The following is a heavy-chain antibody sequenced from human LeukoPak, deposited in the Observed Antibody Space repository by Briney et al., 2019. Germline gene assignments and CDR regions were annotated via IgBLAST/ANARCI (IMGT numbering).Heavy chain of an antibody. J-gene: IGHJ4*02. V-gene: IGHV3-20*04. CDR1: GFTFDDYG. CDR2: INWNGRST. D-gene: IGHD3-22*01. Sequence: GGSLRLSCAASGFTFDDYGMSWVRQAPGKGLEWVSGINWNGRSTAYADSVKGRFTISRDNAKNSLYLQMNSLRAEDTAVYYCARDLRSSGYYAFDYWGQGTLVTVSS. CDR3: ARDLRSSGYYAFDY.